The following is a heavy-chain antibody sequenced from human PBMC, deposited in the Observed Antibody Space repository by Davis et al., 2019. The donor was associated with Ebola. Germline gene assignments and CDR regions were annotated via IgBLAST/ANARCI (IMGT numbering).Heavy chain of an antibody. Sequence: GESLKISCAASGFTFSSYSMNWVRQAPGKGLEWVSSISSSSSYIYYADSMKGRFTISRDNAKNSLYLQMNSLRAEDTAVYYCTTQWLVLFARDYWGQGTLVTVSS. J-gene: IGHJ4*02. CDR3: TTQWLVLFARDY. CDR2: ISSSSSYI. V-gene: IGHV3-21*04. CDR1: GFTFSSYS. D-gene: IGHD6-19*01.